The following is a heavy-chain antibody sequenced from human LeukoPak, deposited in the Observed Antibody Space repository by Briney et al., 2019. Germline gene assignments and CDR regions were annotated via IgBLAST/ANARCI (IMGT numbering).Heavy chain of an antibody. Sequence: GGSLKISLQGSWCRFTSYWIGWVRPMPGKGLEWMGIIYPSDSDTRDSPSFQGQVTISADKSISTAYLHWSSLQASDSAMYYCARRYSGRYDFDYWGQGTLVTVSS. D-gene: IGHD1-26*01. V-gene: IGHV5-51*01. CDR2: IYPSDSDT. J-gene: IGHJ4*02. CDR3: ARRYSGRYDFDY. CDR1: WCRFTSYW.